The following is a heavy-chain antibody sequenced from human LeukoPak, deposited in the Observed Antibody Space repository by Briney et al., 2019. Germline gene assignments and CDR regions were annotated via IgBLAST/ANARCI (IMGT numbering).Heavy chain of an antibody. CDR3: ARGWVAPPRFDY. CDR2: ISSTSNSI. Sequence: GGSLRLSCAASGFVLSGHSVNWVRQAPGKGLEWLAYISSTSNSIYYADSVKGRFTISRDNAENSVYLQMNSLRAEDTAVYYCARGWVAPPRFDYWGQGILVTVSS. CDR1: GFVLSGHS. V-gene: IGHV3-48*01. D-gene: IGHD2-15*01. J-gene: IGHJ4*01.